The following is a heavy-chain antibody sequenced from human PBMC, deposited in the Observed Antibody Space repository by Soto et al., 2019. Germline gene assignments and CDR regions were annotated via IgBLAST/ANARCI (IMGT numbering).Heavy chain of an antibody. J-gene: IGHJ4*02. CDR3: AREGTYYDFWSGCPDY. Sequence: GASVKVSCKASGYTFTSYYMHWVRQAPGQGLEWMGWINPNSGGTNYAQKFQGRVTMTRDTSISTAYMELSRLRSDDTAVYYCAREGTYYDFWSGCPDYWGQGTLVTVSS. CDR1: GYTFTSYY. V-gene: IGHV1-2*02. CDR2: INPNSGGT. D-gene: IGHD3-3*01.